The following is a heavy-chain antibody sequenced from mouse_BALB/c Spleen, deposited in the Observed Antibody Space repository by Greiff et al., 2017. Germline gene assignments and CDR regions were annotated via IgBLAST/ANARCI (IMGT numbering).Heavy chain of an antibody. Sequence: LVESGAELVRPGTSVKVSCKASGYAFTNYLIEWVKQRPGQGLEWIGVINPGSGGTNYNEKFKGKATLTADKSSSTAYMQLSSLTSDDSAVYFCARSSYYRYDNAMDYWGQGTSVTVSS. CDR2: INPGSGGT. V-gene: IGHV1-54*03. J-gene: IGHJ4*01. D-gene: IGHD2-14*01. CDR1: GYAFTNYL. CDR3: ARSSYYRYDNAMDY.